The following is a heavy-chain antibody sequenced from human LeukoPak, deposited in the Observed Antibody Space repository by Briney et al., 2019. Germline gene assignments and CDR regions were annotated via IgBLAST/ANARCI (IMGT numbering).Heavy chain of an antibody. CDR1: GFMVSRNY. J-gene: IGHJ3*02. Sequence: GGSLRLSCAASGFMVSRNYMSWVRQAPGKGLEWVSVMYTGGSTYYADSVKGRFTISRDNSKNTLNLQMNSLRAEDTALYYCARRISGASYAFDIWGQGTVVTVSS. CDR3: ARRISGASYAFDI. CDR2: MYTGGST. V-gene: IGHV3-53*01.